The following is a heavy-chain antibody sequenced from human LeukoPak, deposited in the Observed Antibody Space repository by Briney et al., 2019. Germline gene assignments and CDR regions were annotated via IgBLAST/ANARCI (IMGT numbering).Heavy chain of an antibody. D-gene: IGHD4-17*01. J-gene: IGHJ4*02. CDR1: GFTLFTHP. V-gene: IGHV3-48*03. Sequence: GGSLRLSCATSGFTLFTHPMNWGRQAPGKGLEGLSYISISGSTMSYADSVRGRFTISRDNAKNSVYLQMDSLRADDTAVYYCVRDRFDYALDYWGQGALVTVSS. CDR3: VRDRFDYALDY. CDR2: ISISGSTM.